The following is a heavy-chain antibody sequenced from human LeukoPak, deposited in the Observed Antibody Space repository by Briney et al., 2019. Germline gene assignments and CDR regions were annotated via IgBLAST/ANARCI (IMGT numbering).Heavy chain of an antibody. D-gene: IGHD3-10*01. CDR1: GFTFSNAW. V-gene: IGHV3-15*01. CDR3: TTASKSGYFDY. J-gene: IGHJ4*02. CDR2: IKSKTDGGTT. Sequence: PGGSLRLSCAASGFTFSNAWMRWVRQAPGNGLEWVGRIKSKTDGGTTDYAAPVKARFTISRDDSKNTLDLQMNSLKTEDTAVYYCTTASKSGYFDYWGQGTLVTVSS.